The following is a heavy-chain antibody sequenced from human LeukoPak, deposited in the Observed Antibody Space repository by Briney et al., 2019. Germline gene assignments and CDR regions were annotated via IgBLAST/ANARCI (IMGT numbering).Heavy chain of an antibody. D-gene: IGHD6-19*01. CDR3: AKEMTVESTYYYYGMDV. J-gene: IGHJ6*02. CDR1: GFTFDNFA. V-gene: IGHV3-9*01. Sequence: GRSLRLSCAASGFTFDNFAMHWVRQAPGKGLEWVSGISWKSGSIGYADSVKGRFTISRDNAKNSLYLQMNSLRVEDTALYYCAKEMTVESTYYYYGMDVWGQGTTVTVSS. CDR2: ISWKSGSI.